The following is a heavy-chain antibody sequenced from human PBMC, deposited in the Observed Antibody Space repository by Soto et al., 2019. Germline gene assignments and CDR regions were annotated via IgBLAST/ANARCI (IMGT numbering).Heavy chain of an antibody. J-gene: IGHJ5*02. CDR2: INPNSGGP. CDR3: ARVTDRESWFDP. CDR1: GYTFTGYY. Sequence: ASVKVSCKASGYTFTGYYMHWVRQAPGQGLEWMGWINPNSGGPNNAQKFQGRVTMTRNTSISTAYMELGSLRSEDTAVYYCARVTDRESWFDPWGQGTLVTVSS. V-gene: IGHV1-2*02.